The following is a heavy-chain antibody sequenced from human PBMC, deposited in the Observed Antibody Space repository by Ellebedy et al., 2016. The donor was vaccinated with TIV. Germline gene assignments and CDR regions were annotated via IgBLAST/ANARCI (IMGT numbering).Heavy chain of an antibody. CDR2: INSDGSST. D-gene: IGHD5-24*01. Sequence: PGGSLRLSCAASGFTFSSYWMHWVRQAPGKGLVWVSRINSDGSSTSYADSVKGRFTISRDNAKNTLYLQMNSLRAEDTAVYYCARGGGYTRDGYNHYFDYWGQGTLVTVSS. V-gene: IGHV3-74*01. J-gene: IGHJ4*02. CDR1: GFTFSSYW. CDR3: ARGGGYTRDGYNHYFDY.